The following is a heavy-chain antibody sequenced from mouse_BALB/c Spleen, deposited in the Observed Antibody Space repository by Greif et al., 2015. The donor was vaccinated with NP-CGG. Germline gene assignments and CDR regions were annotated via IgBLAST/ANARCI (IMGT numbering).Heavy chain of an antibody. Sequence: LQESGAELARPGASVKLSCKASGYTFPDYYINWVKQRPGQGLEWIGEIYPGSGNTYYNEKFKGKATLTADKSSSTAYMQLSSLTSEDSAVYFCARDSRYFDVWGAGTTVTVSS. V-gene: IGHV1-77*01. J-gene: IGHJ1*01. CDR1: GYTFPDYY. CDR3: ARDSRYFDV. CDR2: IYPGSGNT.